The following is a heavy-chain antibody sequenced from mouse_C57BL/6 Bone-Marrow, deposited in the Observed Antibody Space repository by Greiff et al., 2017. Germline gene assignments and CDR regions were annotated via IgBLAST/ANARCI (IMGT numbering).Heavy chain of an antibody. CDR1: GFTFSSYG. D-gene: IGHD2-4*01. J-gene: IGHJ2*01. Sequence: EVQRVESGGDLVKPGGSLKLSCAASGFTFSSYGMSWVRQTPDKRLEWVATISSGGSYTYYPDSVKGRFTISRDNAKNTLYLQLSSLKSEDTAMYYCARSGDDYDERPYFDYGGQGTTLTVSS. V-gene: IGHV5-6*01. CDR2: ISSGGSYT. CDR3: ARSGDDYDERPYFDY.